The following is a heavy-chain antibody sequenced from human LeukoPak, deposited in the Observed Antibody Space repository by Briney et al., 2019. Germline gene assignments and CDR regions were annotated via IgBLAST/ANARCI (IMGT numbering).Heavy chain of an antibody. D-gene: IGHD3-3*01. CDR3: ANTENYDFWSGLGDY. CDR1: GFTFSSYG. CDR2: IRYDGSNK. J-gene: IGHJ4*02. Sequence: GGSLRLSCAASGFTFSSYGMHWVRQAPGKGLEWVAFIRYDGSNKYYADSVKGRFTISRDNSKNTLYLQMNSLRAEDTAVYYCANTENYDFWSGLGDYWGQGTLVTVSS. V-gene: IGHV3-30*02.